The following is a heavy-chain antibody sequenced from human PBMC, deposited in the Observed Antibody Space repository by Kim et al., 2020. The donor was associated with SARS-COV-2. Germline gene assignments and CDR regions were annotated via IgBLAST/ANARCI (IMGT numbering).Heavy chain of an antibody. J-gene: IGHJ4*02. Sequence: GGSLRLSCAASGFTFSSYGMHWVRQAPGKGLEWVAVIWYDGSNKYYADSVKGRFTISRDNSKNTLYLQMNSLRAEDTAVYYCARDVPALGEAAAGDYWGQGTLVTVSS. D-gene: IGHD6-13*01. CDR2: IWYDGSNK. CDR1: GFTFSSYG. V-gene: IGHV3-33*01. CDR3: ARDVPALGEAAAGDY.